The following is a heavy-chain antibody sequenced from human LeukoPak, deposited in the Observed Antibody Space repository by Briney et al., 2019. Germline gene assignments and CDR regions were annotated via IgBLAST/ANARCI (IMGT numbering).Heavy chain of an antibody. CDR3: ARGLGELSFDP. D-gene: IGHD3-16*02. CDR2: IYSGSST. V-gene: IGHV3-53*01. J-gene: IGHJ5*02. Sequence: GGSLRLSCAASGFTVSSNYMSWVRQAPGKGLEWVSVIYSGSSTYYADSVKGRFTISRDNSKNTLYLQMNSLRAEDTAVYYCARGLGELSFDPWGQGTLVTVSS. CDR1: GFTVSSNY.